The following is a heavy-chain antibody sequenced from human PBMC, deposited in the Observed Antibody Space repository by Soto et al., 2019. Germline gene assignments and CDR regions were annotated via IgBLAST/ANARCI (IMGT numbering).Heavy chain of an antibody. D-gene: IGHD6-19*01. V-gene: IGHV1-69*02. J-gene: IGHJ4*02. Sequence: QGLLVQSGAEVKKPGSSVKVSCKAPGGTLSTYTLTWLRQAPGQGPEWMGRIIPALDVEDYAQQFQGRVTITADTATSTADMELHSLRSDDTAVYYCAAVAGTSAFVGYFEYWGQGTLGTVAS. CDR2: IIPALDVE. CDR1: GGTLSTYT. CDR3: AAVAGTSAFVGYFEY.